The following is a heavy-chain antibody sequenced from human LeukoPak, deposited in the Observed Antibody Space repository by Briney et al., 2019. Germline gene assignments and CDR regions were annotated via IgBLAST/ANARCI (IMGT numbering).Heavy chain of an antibody. CDR1: GFTFSSYS. V-gene: IGHV3-21*01. J-gene: IGHJ4*02. Sequence: GGSLRLSCAASGFTFSSYSMNWVRQAPGKWLEWVSSISSSSSYIYYADSVKGRFTISRDNAKNSLYLQMNSLRAEDTAVYYCAREILGSSRIFDYWGQGTLVTVSS. CDR3: AREILGSSRIFDY. D-gene: IGHD6-13*01. CDR2: ISSSSSYI.